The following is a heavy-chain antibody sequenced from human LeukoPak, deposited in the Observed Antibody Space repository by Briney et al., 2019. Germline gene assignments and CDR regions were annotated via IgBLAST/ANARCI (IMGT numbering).Heavy chain of an antibody. J-gene: IGHJ4*02. CDR3: ARELYYYDSSGYSYFDY. CDR2: ISSSSRYI. Sequence: GGSLRLSCAASGFTFSTYNMNWVRQAPGKGLEWVSSISSSSRYIYYADTLKGRFTISRDNAKKSLFLQMNSLRAEDTAVYYCARELYYYDSSGYSYFDYWGQGTLVTVSS. CDR1: GFTFSTYN. V-gene: IGHV3-21*01. D-gene: IGHD3-22*01.